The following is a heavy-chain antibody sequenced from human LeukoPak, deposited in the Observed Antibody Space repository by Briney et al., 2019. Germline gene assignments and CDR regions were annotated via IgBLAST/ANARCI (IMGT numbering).Heavy chain of an antibody. CDR3: ARGRRRNRITIFGVVITYYFDY. V-gene: IGHV4-34*01. CDR1: GGSFSGYY. D-gene: IGHD3-3*01. Sequence: SETLSLTCAVYGGSFSGYYWSWIRPPPGKGLEWIGEINHSGSTNYNPSLKSRVTISVDTSKNQFSLKLSSVTAADTAVYYCARGRRRNRITIFGVVITYYFDYWGQGTLVTVSS. CDR2: INHSGST. J-gene: IGHJ4*02.